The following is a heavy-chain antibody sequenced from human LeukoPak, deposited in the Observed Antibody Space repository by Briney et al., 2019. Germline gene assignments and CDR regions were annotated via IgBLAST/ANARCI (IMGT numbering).Heavy chain of an antibody. D-gene: IGHD1-14*01. V-gene: IGHV4-39*01. CDR1: GVSINSSSYY. J-gene: IGHJ4*02. CDR3: ARRDRPTKSFDY. Sequence: SPSETLSLTCTVSGVSINSSSYYWGWIRQPPGKGLEWNGSIYYSGSTSDNPSLKSRVTISVDTSKHQLSLKLSSVTAADTAVYYCARRDRPTKSFDYWGQGTRVTVSS. CDR2: IYYSGST.